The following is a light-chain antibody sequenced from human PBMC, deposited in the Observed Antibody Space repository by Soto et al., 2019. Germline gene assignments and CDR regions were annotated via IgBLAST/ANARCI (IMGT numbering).Light chain of an antibody. CDR3: QKYTSVPV. CDR2: AAS. V-gene: IGKV1-27*01. Sequence: DIQMTQSPTSLSASVGDRVTITCRASQGIRNYVAWYQQIPGKAPKLLIYAASTLQSGFPSRFSGSGSGTDFTLTINGLPPEDVASYSCQKYTSVPVFGPGTKVEIK. J-gene: IGKJ3*01. CDR1: QGIRNY.